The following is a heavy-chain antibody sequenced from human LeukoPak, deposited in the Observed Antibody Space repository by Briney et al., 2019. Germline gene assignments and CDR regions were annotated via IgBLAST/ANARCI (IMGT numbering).Heavy chain of an antibody. Sequence: GGSLRLSCAASGFTFSSYGMHWVRQAPAKGLEWVAVIWYNGINKYYADSVKGRFTISRDNSKNTVYLQMNSLRAEDTAVFYCARGRDGYNLLLDYWGQGTLVTVSS. CDR1: GFTFSSYG. CDR3: ARGRDGYNLLLDY. J-gene: IGHJ4*02. D-gene: IGHD5-24*01. CDR2: IWYNGINK. V-gene: IGHV3-33*01.